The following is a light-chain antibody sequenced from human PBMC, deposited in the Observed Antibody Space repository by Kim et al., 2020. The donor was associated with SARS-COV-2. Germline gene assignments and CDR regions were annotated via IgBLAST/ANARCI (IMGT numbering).Light chain of an antibody. CDR3: QQYYSDWT. CDR1: QSISSW. V-gene: IGKV1-5*03. J-gene: IGKJ1*01. Sequence: SASVGDRVTITCRASQSISSWLAWYQQNPGKAPKLLIYKASSLESGVPSRFSGSGSGTEFTLTISSLQAEDFATYFCQQYYSDWTFGQGTKVDIK. CDR2: KAS.